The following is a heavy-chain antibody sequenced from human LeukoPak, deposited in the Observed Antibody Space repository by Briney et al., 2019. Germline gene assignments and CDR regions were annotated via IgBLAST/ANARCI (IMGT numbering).Heavy chain of an antibody. CDR3: ARDPQGFGELLPDY. D-gene: IGHD3-10*01. Sequence: PGGSLRLSCAASGFTLSSHWMTWVRQAPGKGLEWVAVIWYDGSNKYYADSVKGRFTISRDNSKNTLYLQMNSLRAEDTAVYYCARDPQGFGELLPDYWGQGTLVTVSS. CDR1: GFTLSSHW. J-gene: IGHJ4*02. CDR2: IWYDGSNK. V-gene: IGHV3-33*08.